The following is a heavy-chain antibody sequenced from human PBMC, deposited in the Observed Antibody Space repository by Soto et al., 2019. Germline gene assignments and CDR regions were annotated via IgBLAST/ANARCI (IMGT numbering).Heavy chain of an antibody. CDR1: GFTFSSYW. Sequence: EVQLVESGGGIVQPGGSLRLSCAASGFTFSSYWMHWVRQAPGKGLVWVSRINSDGSRTSYADSAKGRFTISRDNAKNTVYLQMNSLRPEDTAVYYCARVHGDYYDGNGYLGRHWGQGTLVTVSS. J-gene: IGHJ4*02. CDR2: INSDGSRT. CDR3: ARVHGDYYDGNGYLGRH. V-gene: IGHV3-74*01. D-gene: IGHD3-22*01.